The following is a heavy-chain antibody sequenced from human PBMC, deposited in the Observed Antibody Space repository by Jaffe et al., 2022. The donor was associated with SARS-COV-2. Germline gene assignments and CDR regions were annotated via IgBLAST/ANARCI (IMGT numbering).Heavy chain of an antibody. V-gene: IGHV2-5*02. Sequence: QVTLEESGPTLVKPTETLTLTCNFYGFSLITSGVGVGWIRQPPGKTLEWLSVIYWDDEKHYSPSLRSRLSIVKDTSKNQVVLSVTNVDPADTATYFCVYCDSLGPERTFEHWGHGILVTVSS. CDR2: IYWDDEK. CDR3: VYCDSLGPERTFEH. J-gene: IGHJ4*01. CDR1: GFSLITSGVG. D-gene: IGHD3-9*01.